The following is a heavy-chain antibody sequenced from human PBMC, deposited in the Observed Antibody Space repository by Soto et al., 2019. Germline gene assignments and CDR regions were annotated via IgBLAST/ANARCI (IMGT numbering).Heavy chain of an antibody. D-gene: IGHD3-22*01. Sequence: GGSLRLSCAASGFTFSSYGMHWVRQAPGKGLEWVAVISYDGSNKYYADSVKGRFTISRDNSENTLYLQMNSLRAEDTAVYYCANSDSSGYYQYWGQGTLVTVSS. J-gene: IGHJ4*02. CDR1: GFTFSSYG. V-gene: IGHV3-30*18. CDR2: ISYDGSNK. CDR3: ANSDSSGYYQY.